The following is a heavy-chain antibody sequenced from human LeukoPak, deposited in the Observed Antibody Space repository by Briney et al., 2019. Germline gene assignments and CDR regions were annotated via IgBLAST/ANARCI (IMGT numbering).Heavy chain of an antibody. Sequence: HRASVNVSRKASGGTFSSYAISWVRQAPGQGLEWMGGIIPIFGTANYAQKFQGRVTITADESTSTAYMELSSLRSEDTAVYYCARATTGYYYDSSGYYQDAFDIWGQGTMVTVSS. D-gene: IGHD3-22*01. J-gene: IGHJ3*02. CDR3: ARATTGYYYDSSGYYQDAFDI. CDR2: IIPIFGTA. CDR1: GGTFSSYA. V-gene: IGHV1-69*13.